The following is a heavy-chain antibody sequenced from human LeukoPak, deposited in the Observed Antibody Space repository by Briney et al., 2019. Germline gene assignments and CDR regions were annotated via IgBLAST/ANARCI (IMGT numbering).Heavy chain of an antibody. D-gene: IGHD1-26*01. CDR2: INPNSGGT. CDR1: GYTFTGYY. V-gene: IGHV1-2*02. J-gene: IGHJ4*02. CDR3: ARARGSSDY. Sequence: ASVRVSCKASGYTFTGYYMRWVRQAPGQGLEWMGWINPNSGGTNYAQKFQGRVTMTRDTSISTAYMELSRLRSDDTAVYYCARARGSSDYWGQGTLVTVSS.